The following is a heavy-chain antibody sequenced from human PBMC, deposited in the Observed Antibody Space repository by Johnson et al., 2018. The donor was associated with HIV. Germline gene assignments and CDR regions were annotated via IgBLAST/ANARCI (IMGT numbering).Heavy chain of an antibody. CDR2: ILYDGTVE. CDR1: GFTFTSFS. J-gene: IGHJ3*02. V-gene: IGHV3-30*04. Sequence: QVQLVESGGGVVQPGRSLTLSCAASGFTFTSFSMHWVRQTPGKGLEWVAVILYDGTVEKYADSVKGRFTISRDNSKNTVSLQMNSLRPEDTAVYYCARDFGYSSVWYRDDAFDIWGQGTMVTVSS. CDR3: ARDFGYSSVWYRDDAFDI. D-gene: IGHD6-19*01.